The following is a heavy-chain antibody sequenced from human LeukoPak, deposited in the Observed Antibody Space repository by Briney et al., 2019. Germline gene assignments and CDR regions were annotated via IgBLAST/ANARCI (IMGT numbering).Heavy chain of an antibody. J-gene: IGHJ4*02. CDR1: GGSISSSSFY. V-gene: IGHV4-39*07. Sequence: SETLSLTCTVSGGSISSSSFYRAAIRQPPGKGLGWIGSIYYSGTTYYNPSLKSRVTISVDTSKSHFSLKLSSVTAADTAVYYCAGLYCTNGVCHFDYWGQGTLVTVSS. D-gene: IGHD2-8*01. CDR3: AGLYCTNGVCHFDY. CDR2: IYYSGTT.